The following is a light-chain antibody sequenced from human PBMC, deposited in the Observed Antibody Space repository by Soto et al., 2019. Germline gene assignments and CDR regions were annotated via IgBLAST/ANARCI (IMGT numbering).Light chain of an antibody. CDR2: EVS. CDR1: SSDIGSNNY. J-gene: IGLJ3*02. Sequence: QSALTQPASVSGSPGQSITISCTGTSSDIGSNNYVSWFQQRPGKAPTLIIYEVSNRPSGVSNPFSGSKSGNTASLTISGLLPEDEAEYYCSSYTTTTRLFGGGTKLTVL. V-gene: IGLV2-14*01. CDR3: SSYTTTTRL.